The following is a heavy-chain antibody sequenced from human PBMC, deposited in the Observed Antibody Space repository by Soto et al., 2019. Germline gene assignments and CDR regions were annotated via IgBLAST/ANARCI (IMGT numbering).Heavy chain of an antibody. CDR3: ASTFNQLEYSSSSVPKVFDY. J-gene: IGHJ4*02. Sequence: GGSLRLSCAASGFTFSSYATHWVRQAPGKGLEWVAVISYDGSNKYYADSVKGRFTISRDNSKNTLYLQMNSLRAEDTAVYYCASTFNQLEYSSSSVPKVFDYWGQGTLVTVSS. CDR2: ISYDGSNK. D-gene: IGHD6-6*01. CDR1: GFTFSSYA. V-gene: IGHV3-30-3*01.